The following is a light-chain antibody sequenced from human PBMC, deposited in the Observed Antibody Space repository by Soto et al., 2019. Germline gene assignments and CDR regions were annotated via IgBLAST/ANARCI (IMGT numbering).Light chain of an antibody. V-gene: IGKV1-5*01. CDR3: QQYNSYSLT. CDR2: DAS. CDR1: QSISDW. Sequence: DIRIPQSPSSLSASVGDRVTITFRASQSISDWLAWYQQKPGKAPKLLIYDASGLESGVPSRFSGSGSGTEFTLTISSLQPDDFATYYCQQYNSYSLTSGGGIKVDIK. J-gene: IGKJ4*01.